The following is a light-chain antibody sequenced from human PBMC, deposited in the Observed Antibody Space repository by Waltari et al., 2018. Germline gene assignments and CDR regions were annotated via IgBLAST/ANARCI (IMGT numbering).Light chain of an antibody. Sequence: LTQSPATLSLSPGECATLSCRAGQSVSSTLAGYQQKPGQPPRLLIYSTSNRATGIPARFSGSGSETDFTLTISSLEPEDFGVYYCQQRSHSLSFGGGTKVEIK. CDR2: STS. CDR3: QQRSHSLS. J-gene: IGKJ4*01. CDR1: QSVSST. V-gene: IGKV3-11*01.